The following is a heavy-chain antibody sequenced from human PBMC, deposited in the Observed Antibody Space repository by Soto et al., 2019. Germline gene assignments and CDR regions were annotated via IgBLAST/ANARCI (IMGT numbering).Heavy chain of an antibody. CDR3: VHLSPQLGVDY. CDR2: IYPSDSDT. Sequence: GESLKISCKGSGYSFTSYWIGWVRQMPGKGLEWMGIIYPSDSDTRYSPSFQGQVTISADKSISTAYLQWSSLKASDTAMYYCVHLSPQLGVDYWGQGTLVTVSS. CDR1: GYSFTSYW. D-gene: IGHD1-1*01. J-gene: IGHJ4*02. V-gene: IGHV5-51*01.